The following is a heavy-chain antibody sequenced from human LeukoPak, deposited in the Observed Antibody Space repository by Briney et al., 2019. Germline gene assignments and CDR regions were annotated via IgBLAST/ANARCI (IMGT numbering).Heavy chain of an antibody. CDR3: ARGYSNYGYAFDI. J-gene: IGHJ3*02. D-gene: IGHD4-11*01. V-gene: IGHV3-23*01. CDR1: GFTFNNYA. Sequence: GGSLRLSCAASGFTFNNYAMTWVRQAPGKGLEWVSSISASGVMTYYADSVKGRFTVSRDNAKNSLYLQMNSLRAEDTAVYYCARGYSNYGYAFDIWGQGTMVTVSS. CDR2: ISASGVMT.